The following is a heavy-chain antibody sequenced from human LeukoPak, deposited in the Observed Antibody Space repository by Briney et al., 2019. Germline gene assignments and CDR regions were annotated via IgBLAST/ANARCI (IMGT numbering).Heavy chain of an antibody. J-gene: IGHJ4*02. V-gene: IGHV6-1*01. Sequence: SQTLSLTCAISGDSVSSNSAAWNWIRQSPSRGLEWLGRTYYRSKWYNDYAVSVKSRITNNPGTSKNQFSLQLNYVTPEDTAVYYCARVEAAVAGTIGGYFDYWGQGTLVTVSS. CDR3: ARVEAAVAGTIGGYFDY. CDR1: GDSVSSNSAA. D-gene: IGHD6-19*01. CDR2: TYYRSKWYN.